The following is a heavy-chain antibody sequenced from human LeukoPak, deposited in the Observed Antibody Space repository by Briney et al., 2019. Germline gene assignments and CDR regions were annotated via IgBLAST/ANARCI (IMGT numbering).Heavy chain of an antibody. CDR2: ITGSGGTT. CDR1: GFIFSSYA. CDR3: AKHTLVVTAIYY. D-gene: IGHD2-21*02. V-gene: IGHV3-23*01. Sequence: PGGSLRLSCAASGFIFSSYAMSWVRQAPGKGLEWVSAITGSGGTTYYADSVKGRFTISRDNSKNTLYLQMNSLRAEDTAVYYCAKHTLVVTAIYYWGQGTLVTVSS. J-gene: IGHJ4*02.